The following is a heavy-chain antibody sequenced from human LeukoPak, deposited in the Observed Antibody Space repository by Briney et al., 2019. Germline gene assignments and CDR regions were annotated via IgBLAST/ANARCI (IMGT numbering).Heavy chain of an antibody. Sequence: ASVKVSCKASGYTFTSYYMHWVRQAPGQGLEWMGIINPSGGSTSYAQKFQGRVTMTRDTSTSTVYMELSSLRSEDTAVYYCARDSDCTNGVCYRTDLDYWGQGTLVTVSS. V-gene: IGHV1-46*01. CDR2: INPSGGST. J-gene: IGHJ4*02. CDR3: ARDSDCTNGVCYRTDLDY. D-gene: IGHD2-8*01. CDR1: GYTFTSYY.